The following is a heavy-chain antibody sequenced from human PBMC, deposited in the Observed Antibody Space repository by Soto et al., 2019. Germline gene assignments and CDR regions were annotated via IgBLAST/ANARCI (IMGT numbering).Heavy chain of an antibody. J-gene: IGHJ5*02. Sequence: QVQLVQSGGEVKKPGASVKVSCKASGYTFTSYGISWVRQAPGQGLEWMGRISAYNGNTNYAQKLQGRVTMTTDTATSTAYMELRSRRSDDTAVYYCVSVVGALGHWFDHWGQGTLVTVSS. CDR2: ISAYNGNT. CDR3: VSVVGALGHWFDH. D-gene: IGHD2-15*01. CDR1: GYTFTSYG. V-gene: IGHV1-18*01.